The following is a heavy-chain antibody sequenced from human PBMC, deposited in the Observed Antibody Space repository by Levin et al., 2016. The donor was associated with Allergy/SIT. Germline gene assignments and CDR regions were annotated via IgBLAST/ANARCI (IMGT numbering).Heavy chain of an antibody. J-gene: IGHJ5*02. V-gene: IGHV3-48*03. CDR2: ISSSGSTI. D-gene: IGHD2-21*01. CDR3: ARGGLGGDHQGWFDP. Sequence: GESLKISCAASGFTFSSYEMNWVRQAPGKGLEWVSYISSSGSTIYYADSVKGRFTISRDNAKNSLYLQMNSLRAEDTAVYYCARGGLGGDHQGWFDPWGQGTLVTVSS. CDR1: GFTFSSYE.